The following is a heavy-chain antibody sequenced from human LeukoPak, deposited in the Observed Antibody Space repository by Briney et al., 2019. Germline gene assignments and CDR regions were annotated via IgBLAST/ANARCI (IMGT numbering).Heavy chain of an antibody. CDR2: INGDGSST. CDR1: GFTFSNYW. V-gene: IGHV3-74*01. J-gene: IGHJ3*02. D-gene: IGHD5-24*01. Sequence: SGGSLRLSCAASGFTFSNYWMHWVRQAPGKGLVWVSRINGDGSSTTYADSVRGRFTISRDDAKNTLYLEMNSLRAEDTAVYYCAREWHDAFDIWGQGTMVTVSS. CDR3: AREWHDAFDI.